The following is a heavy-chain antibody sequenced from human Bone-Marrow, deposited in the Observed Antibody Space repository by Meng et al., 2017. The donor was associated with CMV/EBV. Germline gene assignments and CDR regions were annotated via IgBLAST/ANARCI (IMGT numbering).Heavy chain of an antibody. CDR1: GFIVSDNY. D-gene: IGHD4-17*01. CDR3: AKDMSDGHDYGDYITYFSGMDV. V-gene: IGHV3-53*01. J-gene: IGHJ6*02. CDR2: IYNEGRT. Sequence: GESLKISCAVSGFIVSDNYMTWVRQAPGKGLECISVIYNEGRTFYVDAVKGRFTISRDNSKNTLYLQINSLRAEDTAVYCCAKDMSDGHDYGDYITYFSGMDVWGQGTTVTVPS.